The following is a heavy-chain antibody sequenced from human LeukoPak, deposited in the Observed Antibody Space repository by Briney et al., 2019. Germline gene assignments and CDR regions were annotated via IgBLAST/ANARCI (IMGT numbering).Heavy chain of an antibody. V-gene: IGHV1-2*02. J-gene: IGHJ4*02. CDR3: ARAPGDDYTAIYY. CDR2: INPNTGDT. CDR1: GYTLTDYY. Sequence: ASVKVSCKASGYTLTDYYIHWVRQATGQGLEWMGWINPNTGDTNYAQKFQGRVTMTRDTSINAAYMEVTRLRSDDTAVYYCARAPGDDYTAIYYWGQGTLVTISS. D-gene: IGHD4-11*01.